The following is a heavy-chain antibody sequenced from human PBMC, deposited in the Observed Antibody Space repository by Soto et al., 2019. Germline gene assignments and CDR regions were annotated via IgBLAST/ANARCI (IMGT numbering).Heavy chain of an antibody. V-gene: IGHV4-34*01. CDR1: GGSFSGYY. D-gene: IGHD2-2*01. J-gene: IGHJ6*03. Sequence: SETLSLTCAVYGGSFSGYYWSWIRQPPGKGLEWIGEINHSGSTNYNPSLKSRVTISVDTSKNQFSLKLSSVTAADTAVYYCARRGSVVPAATRYYYYYMDVWGKGTTVTVSS. CDR3: ARRGSVVPAATRYYYYYMDV. CDR2: INHSGST.